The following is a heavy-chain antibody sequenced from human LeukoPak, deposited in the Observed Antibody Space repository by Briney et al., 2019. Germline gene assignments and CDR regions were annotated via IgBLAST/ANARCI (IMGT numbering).Heavy chain of an antibody. CDR3: ARGRVMSGMDV. CDR1: GDSVSRSSAY. J-gene: IGHJ6*02. V-gene: IGHV6-1*01. Sequence: ASQTLSLTCAISGDSVSRSSAYWNWFRQSPSRGLEWLGRTYYRSKWLNDYAASVKSRISVNPDTSKNHYSLQLNSVTPEDTAIYYCARGRVMSGMDVWGQGTTVTVSS. D-gene: IGHD2-21*01. CDR2: TYYRSKWLN.